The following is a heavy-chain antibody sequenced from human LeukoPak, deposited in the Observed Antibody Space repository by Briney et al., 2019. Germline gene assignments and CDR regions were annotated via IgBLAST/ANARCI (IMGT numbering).Heavy chain of an antibody. V-gene: IGHV3-23*01. Sequence: GRSLRLSCAASGFTFNSFGMHWVRQAPGKGLEWVSAISGSGGSTYYADSVKGRFTISRDNSKNTLYLQMNSLRAEDTAVYYCAKVLLWFGEPPERYFDYWGQGTLVTVSS. CDR1: GFTFNSFG. CDR2: ISGSGGST. CDR3: AKVLLWFGEPPERYFDY. D-gene: IGHD3-10*01. J-gene: IGHJ4*02.